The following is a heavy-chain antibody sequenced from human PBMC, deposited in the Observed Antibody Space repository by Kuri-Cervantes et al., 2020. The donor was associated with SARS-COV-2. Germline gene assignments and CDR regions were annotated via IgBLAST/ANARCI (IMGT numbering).Heavy chain of an antibody. CDR1: GGSISSSGQY. J-gene: IGHJ4*02. V-gene: IGHV4-39*01. Sequence: SETLSPTCSVSGGSISSSGQYWGWVRQPPGKGLEWIGSIYFSGSTYYTPSLKSRVTISVDTSKNQFSLKLTSVTATDTAVYYCVRQANDWHIDYWGQGTLVTVSS. CDR3: VRQANDWHIDY. CDR2: IYFSGST. D-gene: IGHD1-1*01.